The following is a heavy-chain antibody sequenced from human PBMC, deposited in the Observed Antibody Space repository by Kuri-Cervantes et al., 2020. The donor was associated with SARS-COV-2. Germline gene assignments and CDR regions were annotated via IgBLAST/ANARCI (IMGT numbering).Heavy chain of an antibody. J-gene: IGHJ4*02. CDR3: LSYGSGYMGDY. V-gene: IGHV4-39*01. Sequence: GSLRLSCTVSGGSISSSSYYWGWIRQPPGKGLEWIGSIYYSGSTYYNPSLKSRVTISVDTSKNQFSLKLSSVTAADTAVYYCLSYGSGYMGDYWGQGTLVTVSS. CDR1: GGSISSSSYY. CDR2: IYYSGST. D-gene: IGHD3-10*01.